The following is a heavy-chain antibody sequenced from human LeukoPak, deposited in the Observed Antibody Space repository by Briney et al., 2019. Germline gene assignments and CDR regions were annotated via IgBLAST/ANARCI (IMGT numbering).Heavy chain of an antibody. J-gene: IGHJ6*03. V-gene: IGHV3-7*01. CDR2: IKQDGSDK. D-gene: IGHD2-2*01. CDR1: GLILTGYW. CDR3: ARSSAIAYYYMDV. Sequence: PGGSLRLSCAASGLILTGYWITWVRQAPGKGLEWVANIKQDGSDKNYVDSVKGRFTISRDNDKNSLYLQMNSLRAEDTAVYYCARSSAIAYYYMDVWGKGTTVTVSS.